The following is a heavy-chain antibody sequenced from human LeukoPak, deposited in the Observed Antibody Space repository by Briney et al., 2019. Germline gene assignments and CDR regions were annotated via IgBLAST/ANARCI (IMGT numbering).Heavy chain of an antibody. D-gene: IGHD3-3*01. Sequence: QARGSLRLSCAVSGVTFSSYAMHGVRPAPRKGLEWVAVISYDGSNKYYADAVKGRYTISIDNSKNTLYLQMNSLRAEDTAVYYCARDRTVFGVDLIDYWGQGTLVTVSS. J-gene: IGHJ4*02. CDR1: GVTFSSYA. CDR3: ARDRTVFGVDLIDY. V-gene: IGHV3-30*04. CDR2: ISYDGSNK.